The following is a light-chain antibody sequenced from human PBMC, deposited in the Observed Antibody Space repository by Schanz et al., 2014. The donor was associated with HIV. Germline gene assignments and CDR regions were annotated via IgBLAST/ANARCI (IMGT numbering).Light chain of an antibody. CDR1: SSDIGAYNY. V-gene: IGLV2-14*01. J-gene: IGLJ1*01. Sequence: QSALTQPASVSGSPGQSVTISCTGTSSDIGAYNYVSWYQHHPGKAPQLIICDVNRRPSGVPDRFSGFKSGDTASLTVSGLQAEDEADYYCSSYTTSSTLVFGTGTKVTVL. CDR2: DVN. CDR3: SSYTTSSTLV.